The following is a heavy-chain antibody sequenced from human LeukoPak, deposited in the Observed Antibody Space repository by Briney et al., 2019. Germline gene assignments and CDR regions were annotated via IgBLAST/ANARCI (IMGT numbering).Heavy chain of an antibody. J-gene: IGHJ4*02. CDR1: GYTFTGYY. Sequence: ASVKVSCKASGYTFTGYYMHWVRQAPGQGLEWMGWINPNSGGTNYAQKFQGWVTMTRDTSISTAYLQWSSLKASDTAMYYCATQSGNDYGDLTHYFDYWGQGTLVTVSS. CDR2: INPNSGGT. D-gene: IGHD4-17*01. CDR3: ATQSGNDYGDLTHYFDY. V-gene: IGHV1-2*04.